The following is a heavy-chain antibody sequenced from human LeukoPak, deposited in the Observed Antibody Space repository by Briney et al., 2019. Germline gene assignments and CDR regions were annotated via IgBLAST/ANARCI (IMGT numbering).Heavy chain of an antibody. Sequence: GGSLRLSCAASGFTVSDNFMSWVRQAPGKGLEWVSTLYTNDATYYEDSVKGRFTISRDSSKNTLYFQMSSVRIEDTAVYYCARDLPGAARGFDYWGQGTLVTVTS. D-gene: IGHD7-27*01. CDR3: ARDLPGAARGFDY. J-gene: IGHJ4*02. V-gene: IGHV3-53*01. CDR2: LYTNDAT. CDR1: GFTVSDNF.